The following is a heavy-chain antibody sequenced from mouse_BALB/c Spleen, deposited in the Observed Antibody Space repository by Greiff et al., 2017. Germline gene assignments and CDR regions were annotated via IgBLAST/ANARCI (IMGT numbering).Heavy chain of an antibody. D-gene: IGHD2-4*01. Sequence: EVKVVESGGGLVKPGGSLKLSCAASGFAFSSYDMSWVRQTPEKRLEWVAYISSGGGSTYYPDTVKGRFTISRDNAKNTLYLQMSSLKSEDTAMYYCARLLNYDYLYAMDYWGQGTSVTVAS. CDR3: ARLLNYDYLYAMDY. CDR1: GFAFSSYD. V-gene: IGHV5-12-1*01. CDR2: ISSGGGST. J-gene: IGHJ4*01.